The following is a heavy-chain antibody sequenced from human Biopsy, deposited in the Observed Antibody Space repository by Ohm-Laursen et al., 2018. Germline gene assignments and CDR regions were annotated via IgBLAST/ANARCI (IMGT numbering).Heavy chain of an antibody. CDR3: AKDKGTFNFYYYGMDV. CDR1: GFIFSSYA. Sequence: SLRLSCAASGFIFSSYAMHWVRQAPGKGLQWVAFISYDGSKKDYGDSVKGRFTISRDNSKNTLDLQMSSLRVEDTAVYFCAKDKGTFNFYYYGMDVWGQGTTVTVSS. V-gene: IGHV3-30*18. D-gene: IGHD2/OR15-2a*01. J-gene: IGHJ6*02. CDR2: ISYDGSKK.